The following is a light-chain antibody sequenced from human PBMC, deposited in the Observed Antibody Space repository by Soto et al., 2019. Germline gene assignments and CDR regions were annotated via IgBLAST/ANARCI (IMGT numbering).Light chain of an antibody. Sequence: QLVLTQSPSASASLGASVKLTCTLSSGHTSYAIAWHQQQPEKGPRYLMKVNNDGTHNKGDGIPDRFSGSSSGAERSLSISSLQSEDEADYYCQAWAPGIVVFGGGTKVTVL. CDR1: SGHTSYA. V-gene: IGLV4-69*01. J-gene: IGLJ2*01. CDR3: QAWAPGIVV. CDR2: VNNDGTH.